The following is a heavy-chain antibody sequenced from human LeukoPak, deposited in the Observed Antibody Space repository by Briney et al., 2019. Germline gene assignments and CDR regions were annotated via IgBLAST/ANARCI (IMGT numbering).Heavy chain of an antibody. CDR1: GFTFSGSA. Sequence: GGSLSLSCAASGFTFSGSAMHWVRQASGKGLEWVGRIRSKPNNYATAYAASVKGRFAISRDDSKNTSYLQMNSLKPEDTAVYYCASIPPYDTRGYYCDYWDQGTLVTVSS. CDR3: ASIPPYDTRGYYCDY. D-gene: IGHD3-22*01. J-gene: IGHJ4*02. CDR2: IRSKPNNYAT. V-gene: IGHV3-73*01.